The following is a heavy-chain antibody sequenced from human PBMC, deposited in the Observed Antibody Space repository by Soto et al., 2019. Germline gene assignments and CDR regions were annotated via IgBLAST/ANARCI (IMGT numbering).Heavy chain of an antibody. CDR2: INPATGAA. D-gene: IGHD3-3*01. Sequence: QLHLVQSGAVVKKPGASVTVSCSASGYPVTAYYMHWVRQAPGRGLEWMGGINPATGAAKYTQTFQGKVTMTRDTFTCTVFMERSGLTSEDPAVFYWARGGGVGVAGSAAFDMWGQGTLVTVSS. CDR1: GYPVTAYY. V-gene: IGHV1-2*02. J-gene: IGHJ3*02. CDR3: ARGGGVGVAGSAAFDM.